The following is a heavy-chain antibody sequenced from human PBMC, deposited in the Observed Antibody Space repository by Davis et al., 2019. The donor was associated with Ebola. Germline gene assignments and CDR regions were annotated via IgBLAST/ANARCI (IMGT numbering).Heavy chain of an antibody. CDR1: GYTFTGYY. CDR3: ARAQFPTTSDH. CDR2: INPHNGNT. V-gene: IGHV1-18*04. D-gene: IGHD1-1*01. J-gene: IGHJ4*02. Sequence: AASVKVSCKASGYTFTGYYMHWVRQAPGQGLEWMGWINPHNGNTNYAQTVQGRVIMTSDTATTTAYMEVGSLRSDDTAVYYCARAQFPTTSDHWGQGTLVTVSS.